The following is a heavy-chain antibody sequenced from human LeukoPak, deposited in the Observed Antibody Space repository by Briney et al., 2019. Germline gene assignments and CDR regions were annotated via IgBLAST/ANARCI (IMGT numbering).Heavy chain of an antibody. Sequence: GGSLRLSCAASGFTFSSYGMSWVRQAPGKGLEWVSAISGSGGSTYYADSVKGRFTISRDNSKNTLYLQMNSLRAEDTAVYYCAKVAPAWVGATRLGYFDYWGQGTLVTVSS. J-gene: IGHJ4*02. CDR2: ISGSGGST. V-gene: IGHV3-23*01. D-gene: IGHD1-26*01. CDR3: AKVAPAWVGATRLGYFDY. CDR1: GFTFSSYG.